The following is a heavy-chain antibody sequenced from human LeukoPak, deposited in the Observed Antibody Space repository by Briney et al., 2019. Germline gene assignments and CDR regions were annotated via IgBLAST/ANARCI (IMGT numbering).Heavy chain of an antibody. CDR3: AKDYAAGRPYYFDF. D-gene: IGHD6-13*01. V-gene: IGHV3-30-3*01. CDR1: GFTFSSYA. CDR2: ISYDGSNK. J-gene: IGHJ4*02. Sequence: TGGSLRLSCAASGFTFSSYAMSWVRQAPGKGLEWVAVISYDGSNKYYADSVKGRFTISRDNSKNTLYLQMNSLRAGDTAVYYCAKDYAAGRPYYFDFWGQGTLVTVSS.